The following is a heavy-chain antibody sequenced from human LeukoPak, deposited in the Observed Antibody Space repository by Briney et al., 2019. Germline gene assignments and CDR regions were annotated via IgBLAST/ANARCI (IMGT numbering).Heavy chain of an antibody. V-gene: IGHV3-66*02. CDR1: GFTFSSYS. CDR3: ARAPRLEWLLYFDY. D-gene: IGHD3-3*01. CDR2: IYSGGST. J-gene: IGHJ4*02. Sequence: PGGSLRLSCAASGFTFSSYSMNWVRQAPGKGLEWVSVIYSGGSTYYADSVKGRFTISRDNSKNTLYLQMNSLRAEDTAVYYCARAPRLEWLLYFDYWGQGTLVTVSS.